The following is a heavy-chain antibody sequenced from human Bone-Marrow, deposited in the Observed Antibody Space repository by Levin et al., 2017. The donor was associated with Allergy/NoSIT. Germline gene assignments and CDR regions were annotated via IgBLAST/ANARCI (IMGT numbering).Heavy chain of an antibody. J-gene: IGHJ3*02. CDR1: GFSLSTSGVG. V-gene: IGHV2-5*02. D-gene: IGHD2-8*02. Sequence: SGPTLVKPTQTLTLTCTFSGFSLSTSGVGVGWIRQPPGKALEWLALIYWDDDKRYSPSLKSRLTITKDTSKNQVVLTMTNMDPVDTATNYCAHNGGYWVPLDAFDIWGQGTMVTVSS. CDR3: AHNGGYWVPLDAFDI. CDR2: IYWDDDK.